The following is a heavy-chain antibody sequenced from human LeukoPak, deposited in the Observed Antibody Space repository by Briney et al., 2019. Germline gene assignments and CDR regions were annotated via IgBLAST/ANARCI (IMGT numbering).Heavy chain of an antibody. J-gene: IGHJ6*02. CDR2: IYYTGNT. D-gene: IGHD3-9*01. CDR1: GGSISSGDFY. Sequence: SETLSLTCIVSGGSISSGDFYWSWIRQPPGKGLEWIGYIYYTGNTYCNPSLKSRVTISEDTSKNQFSLKLSSVTAADTAVYYCARSLLRYFDWLPYYYGMDVWGQGTTVTVSS. V-gene: IGHV4-30-4*01. CDR3: ARSLLRYFDWLPYYYGMDV.